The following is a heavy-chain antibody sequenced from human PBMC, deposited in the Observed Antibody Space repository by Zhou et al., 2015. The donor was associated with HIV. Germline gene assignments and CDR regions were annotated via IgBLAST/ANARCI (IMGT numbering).Heavy chain of an antibody. CDR1: GGTFSSYT. J-gene: IGHJ5*02. D-gene: IGHD2-2*01. Sequence: QVQLVQSGAEVKKPGSSVKVSCKASGGTFSSYTISWVRQAPGQGLEWMGRIIPILGIANYAQKFQGRVTITADKSTSTAYMELSSLRSEDTAVYYCARGDHCSSTSCPTWAWFDPWGQGTLVTVSS. V-gene: IGHV1-69*02. CDR3: ARGDHCSSTSCPTWAWFDP. CDR2: IIPILGIA.